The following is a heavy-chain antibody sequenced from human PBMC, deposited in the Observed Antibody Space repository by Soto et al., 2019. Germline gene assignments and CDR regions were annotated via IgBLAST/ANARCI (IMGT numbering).Heavy chain of an antibody. J-gene: IGHJ4*02. V-gene: IGHV3-30*03. CDR3: ARGSNDIDY. Sequence: GGSLRLSCAASGFTFSSFAMHWVRQAPGKGLEWVAIVSYDGGTKYYADSVKGRFTISRDNSKNTLYLQMNSLRTEDTAVYYCARGSNDIDYWGQGTLVTVSS. D-gene: IGHD1-1*01. CDR1: GFTFSSFA. CDR2: VSYDGGTK.